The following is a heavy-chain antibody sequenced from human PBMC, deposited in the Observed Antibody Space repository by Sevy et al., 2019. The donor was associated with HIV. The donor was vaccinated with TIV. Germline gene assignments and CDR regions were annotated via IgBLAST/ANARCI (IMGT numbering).Heavy chain of an antibody. J-gene: IGHJ4*02. D-gene: IGHD4-17*01. Sequence: GGSLRLSCAVSGFTFTNASMGWVRQAPGKGLEWVGRIRSNTDGGTTDYAAPLKGRFTISRDDSKNTLYLQMNILKSADTAVYYCTTDREYGDYKGGFDYWGQGTLVTVSS. V-gene: IGHV3-15*01. CDR2: IRSNTDGGTT. CDR1: GFTFTNAS. CDR3: TTDREYGDYKGGFDY.